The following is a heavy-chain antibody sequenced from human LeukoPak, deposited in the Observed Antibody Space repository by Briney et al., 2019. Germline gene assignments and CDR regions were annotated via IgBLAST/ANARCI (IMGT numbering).Heavy chain of an antibody. Sequence: ASVKVSCKASGYTFTSYGISWVRQAPGQGLEWMGWISAYNGNTNYAQKLQGRVTMTTDTSTGTAYMELRSLRSDDTAVYYCARGSGSPWDYYGMDVWGKGTTVTVSS. CDR2: ISAYNGNT. V-gene: IGHV1-18*04. CDR1: GYTFTSYG. J-gene: IGHJ6*04. CDR3: ARGSGSPWDYYGMDV. D-gene: IGHD3-10*01.